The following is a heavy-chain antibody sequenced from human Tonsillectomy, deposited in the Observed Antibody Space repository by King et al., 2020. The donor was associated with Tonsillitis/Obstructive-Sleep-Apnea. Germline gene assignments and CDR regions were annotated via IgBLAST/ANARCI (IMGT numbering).Heavy chain of an antibody. V-gene: IGHV3-48*03. D-gene: IGHD2-2*01. CDR2: ISSSGSTI. CDR1: GFTFSSYE. CDR3: AREGCSSTSCYDN. Sequence: VQLVESGGGLVQPGGSLRLSCAASGFTFSSYEMNWVRQAPGKGLEWVSYISSSGSTIYYADSVKGRFTISRDNAKNSLYLQMNSLRAEDTAVYYCAREGCSSTSCYDNWGQGTLVTVSS. J-gene: IGHJ4*02.